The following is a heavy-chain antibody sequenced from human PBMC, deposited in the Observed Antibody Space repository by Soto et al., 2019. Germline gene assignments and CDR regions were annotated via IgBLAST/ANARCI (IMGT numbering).Heavy chain of an antibody. Sequence: QLQLQESGPGLVKPSETLSLTCTFSGGSISSSSYYWGWIRQPPGKGLEWFGSIYYSGSTYYNPSLKSRVDISVDTSKNQVSLKLSSVTAADTAVYYCARQSHKGSPNWLDPWGQGTLVTVSS. J-gene: IGHJ5*02. CDR2: IYYSGST. D-gene: IGHD6-6*01. CDR1: GGSISSSSYY. V-gene: IGHV4-39*01. CDR3: ARQSHKGSPNWLDP.